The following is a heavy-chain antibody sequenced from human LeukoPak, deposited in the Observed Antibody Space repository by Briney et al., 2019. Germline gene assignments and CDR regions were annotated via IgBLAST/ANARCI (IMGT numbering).Heavy chain of an antibody. Sequence: GESPQISCKGSGYSSTSYWIGWVRQLPGKGLEWMGIIYPGDSDTRYSPSFQGQVTISADKSSSTAYLQWSSLKASDTAMYYCARRPDGSVHGMDVWGQGTTVTVSS. CDR3: ARRPDGSVHGMDV. V-gene: IGHV5-51*01. D-gene: IGHD3-10*01. J-gene: IGHJ6*02. CDR1: GYSSTSYW. CDR2: IYPGDSDT.